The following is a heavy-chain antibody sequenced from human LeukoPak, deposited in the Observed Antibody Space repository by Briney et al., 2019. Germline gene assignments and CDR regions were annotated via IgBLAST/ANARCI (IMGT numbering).Heavy chain of an antibody. J-gene: IGHJ3*02. D-gene: IGHD7-27*01. CDR1: GFTFSSYA. V-gene: IGHV3-33*08. CDR2: IWYDGSNK. Sequence: PGGSLRLSCAASGFTFSSYAMHWVRQAPGKGLEWVAVIWYDGSNKYYADSVKGRFTISRDNSKNTLYLQMNSLRAEDTAVYYCARDNWGLGAFDIWGQGTMVTVSS. CDR3: ARDNWGLGAFDI.